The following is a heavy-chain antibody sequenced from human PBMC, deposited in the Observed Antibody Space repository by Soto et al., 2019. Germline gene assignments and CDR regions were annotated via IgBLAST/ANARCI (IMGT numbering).Heavy chain of an antibody. CDR2: INHSGST. CDR3: ARGRYDSSGLGYYFDY. Sequence: QVQLQQWGAGLLKPSETLSLTCAVHGGSFSDYYWSWIRQPPGKGLEWIGEINHSGSTNYNPSLKTRLTISVDTSKNQFSLKLSSVTAADTAVYYCARGRYDSSGLGYYFDYWGQGTLVTVSS. J-gene: IGHJ4*02. D-gene: IGHD3-22*01. CDR1: GGSFSDYY. V-gene: IGHV4-34*01.